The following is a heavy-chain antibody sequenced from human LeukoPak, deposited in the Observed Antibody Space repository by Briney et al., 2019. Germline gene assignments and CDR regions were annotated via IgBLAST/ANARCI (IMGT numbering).Heavy chain of an antibody. CDR1: GGSFSGYY. Sequence: PSETLSLTCAVYGGSFSGYYWSWIRQPPGKGLEWIGEINHSGSTNYNPSLKSRVTISVDTSKNQFSLKLSSVTAADTAVYYCARRFSGGYSSGWSVSYFDYWGQGTLVTVSS. J-gene: IGHJ4*02. D-gene: IGHD6-19*01. CDR3: ARRFSGGYSSGWSVSYFDY. V-gene: IGHV4-34*01. CDR2: INHSGST.